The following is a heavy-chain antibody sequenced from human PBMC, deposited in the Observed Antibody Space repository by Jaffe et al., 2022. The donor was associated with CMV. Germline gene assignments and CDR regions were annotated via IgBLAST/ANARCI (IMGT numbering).Heavy chain of an antibody. J-gene: IGHJ6*03. CDR1: GGSITTYY. CDR3: ARVWGGGGYNPRAYYMDV. Sequence: QVQLQESGPGLVKPSETLSLTCTVSGGSITTYYWSWIRQPPGKGLEWIGCMYNSGSTNHNPSLKSRVTILVDTSKNQFSLKLSSVTAADTAVYYCARVWGGGGYNPRAYYMDVWGKGTTVTVSS. D-gene: IGHD3-16*01. V-gene: IGHV4-59*01. CDR2: MYNSGST.